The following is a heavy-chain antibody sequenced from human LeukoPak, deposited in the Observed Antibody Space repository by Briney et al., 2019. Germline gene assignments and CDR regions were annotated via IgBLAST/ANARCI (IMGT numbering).Heavy chain of an antibody. D-gene: IGHD5-18*01. CDR3: ARDTAGYSYGIDY. CDR1: GFTFSSYA. CDR2: ISGSGGST. V-gene: IGHV3-23*01. J-gene: IGHJ4*02. Sequence: GGSLRLSCAASGFTFSSYAMSWVRQAPGKGLEWVSAISGSGGSTYYADSVKGRFTISRDNSKNTLYLQMNSLRAEDTAVYYCARDTAGYSYGIDYWGQGTLVTVSS.